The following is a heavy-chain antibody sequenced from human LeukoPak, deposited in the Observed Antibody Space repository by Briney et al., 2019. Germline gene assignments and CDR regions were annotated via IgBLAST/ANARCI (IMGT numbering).Heavy chain of an antibody. CDR2: INNEDTK. J-gene: IGHJ4*02. V-gene: IGHV3-74*01. D-gene: IGHD6-6*01. CDR1: GFTFSNYR. Sequence: GGSLRLSCAASGFTFSNYRLHWVRQAPGKGLVWVSCINNEDTKVYADSVRGRFTISRDNAKNTMFLQMNGLRAEDTAVYYCARDTDGLGYWGQGTLVTVSS. CDR3: ARDTDGLGY.